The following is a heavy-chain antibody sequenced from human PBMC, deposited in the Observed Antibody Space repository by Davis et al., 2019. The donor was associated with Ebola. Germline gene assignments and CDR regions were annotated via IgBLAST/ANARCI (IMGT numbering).Heavy chain of an antibody. V-gene: IGHV3-30*03. CDR2: ISYDGSNK. Sequence: GESLKISCAASGFTFSSYWMSWVRQAPGKGLEWVAVISYDGSNKYYADSVKGRFTISRDNSKNTLYLQMNSLRAEDTAVYYCARQRLIAAAAYSIDYWGQGTLVTVSS. CDR1: GFTFSSYW. J-gene: IGHJ4*02. D-gene: IGHD6-13*01. CDR3: ARQRLIAAAAYSIDY.